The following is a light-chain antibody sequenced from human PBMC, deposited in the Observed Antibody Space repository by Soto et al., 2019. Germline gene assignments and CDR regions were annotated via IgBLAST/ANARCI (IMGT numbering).Light chain of an antibody. CDR2: STD. Sequence: QAVVTQGPSLTVSPGDTVTLTCASSTGAVTSSFYPNWFQQKPGQAPRALIYSTDNKHSWTPARFSGSLLGGKAALTVSGVQPEDEAEYYCLLDNGGSYVFGAGTKVTVL. CDR3: LLDNGGSYV. J-gene: IGLJ1*01. V-gene: IGLV7-43*01. CDR1: TGAVTSSFY.